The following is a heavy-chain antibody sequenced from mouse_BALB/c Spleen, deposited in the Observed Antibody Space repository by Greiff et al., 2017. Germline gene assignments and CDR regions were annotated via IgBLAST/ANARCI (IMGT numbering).Heavy chain of an antibody. V-gene: IGHV5-6-4*01. CDR1: GFTFSSYT. CDR2: ISSGGSYT. Sequence: EVKLVESGGGLVKPGGSLKLSCAASGFTFSSYTMSWVRQTPEKRLEWVATISSGGSYTYYPDSVKGRFTISRDNAKNTLYLQMSSLKSEDTAMYYCTREPYWGQGTLVTVSA. J-gene: IGHJ3*01. CDR3: TREPY.